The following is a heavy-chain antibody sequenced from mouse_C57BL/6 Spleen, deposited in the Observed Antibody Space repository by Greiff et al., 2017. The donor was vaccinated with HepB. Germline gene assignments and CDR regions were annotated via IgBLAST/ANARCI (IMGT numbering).Heavy chain of an antibody. CDR1: GFSLTSYG. Sequence: VMLVESGPGLVAPSQRLSITCTVSGFSLTSYGVDWVRQPPGKGLEWLGVIWGGGSTNYNSALMSRLSISKDNSKSQVFLKMNSLQTDDTAMYYCAKHSSIYYDYEDYAMDYWGQGTSVTVSS. CDR3: AKHSSIYYDYEDYAMDY. D-gene: IGHD2-4*01. J-gene: IGHJ4*01. V-gene: IGHV2-9*01. CDR2: IWGGGST.